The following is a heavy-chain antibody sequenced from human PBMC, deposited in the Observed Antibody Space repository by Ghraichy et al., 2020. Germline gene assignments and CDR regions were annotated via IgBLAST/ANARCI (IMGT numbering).Heavy chain of an antibody. V-gene: IGHV4-4*07. CDR3: ARDSGTMVRGVIQGYYYGMDV. J-gene: IGHJ6*02. D-gene: IGHD3-10*01. CDR1: GGSISSYY. CDR2: IYTSGST. Sequence: SETLSLTCTVSGGSISSYYWSWIRQPAGKGLEWIGRIYTSGSTNYNPSLKSRVTMSVDTSKNQFSLKLSSVTAADTAVYYCARDSGTMVRGVIQGYYYGMDVWGQGTTVTVSS.